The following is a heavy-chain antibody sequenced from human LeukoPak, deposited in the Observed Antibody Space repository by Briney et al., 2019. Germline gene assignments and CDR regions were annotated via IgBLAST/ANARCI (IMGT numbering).Heavy chain of an antibody. J-gene: IGHJ4*02. CDR2: IYYSGST. CDR3: ARAPNGFWSGYPYFDY. D-gene: IGHD3-3*01. CDR1: GYSISSGYY. V-gene: IGHV4-38-2*02. Sequence: SETLSLTCTVSGYSISSGYYWGWIRQPPGKGLECIGTIYYSGSTYYNPSLKSRVTISVDTSKNQFSLKLSSVTAADTAVYYCARAPNGFWSGYPYFDYGGQGTPVTVSS.